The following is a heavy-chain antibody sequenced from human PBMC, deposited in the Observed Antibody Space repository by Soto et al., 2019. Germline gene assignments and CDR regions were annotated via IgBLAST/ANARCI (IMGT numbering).Heavy chain of an antibody. CDR1: GFSLSNHW. Sequence: EVQVVESGGGLVQPGGSLRLSCAASGFSLSNHWMGWVRQAPGKGLEWVANIKPDGSEKYYVDSVKGRFIISRDNPRNSQYLQMNSLRAEDTAVYYCARGPNYGDQTDYFDSWGQGSLVTVSS. J-gene: IGHJ4*02. V-gene: IGHV3-7*01. CDR3: ARGPNYGDQTDYFDS. CDR2: IKPDGSEK. D-gene: IGHD2-21*02.